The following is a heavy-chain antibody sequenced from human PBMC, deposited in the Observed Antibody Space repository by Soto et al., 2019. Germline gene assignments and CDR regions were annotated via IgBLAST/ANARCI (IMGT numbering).Heavy chain of an antibody. J-gene: IGHJ6*02. CDR1: GGSFSSSNW. Sequence: QVQLQESGPGLVKPSATLSLTCAVSGGSFSSSNWWSWVGQPPGKGLAWIGESYHSGSTKYNPSHTSRVTRSVDKSKNKFSLKLSSVTAADTAVYYCARVSGSYHSGMDVWGQGTTVTVSS. CDR3: ARVSGSYHSGMDV. V-gene: IGHV4-4*02. CDR2: SYHSGST.